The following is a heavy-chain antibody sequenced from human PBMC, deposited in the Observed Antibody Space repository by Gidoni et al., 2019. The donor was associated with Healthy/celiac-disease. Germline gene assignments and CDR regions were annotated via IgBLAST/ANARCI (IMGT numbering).Heavy chain of an antibody. CDR2: IYYSGRT. Sequence: QVQLQESGPGLVKPSETRSPTCTDSGGSISSYYWSWIRQPPGKGLEWIGYIYYSGRTNYNPSLKSRVTISVDTSKNQFSLKLSSVTAADTAVYYCAKTTHGIYFDYWGQGTLVTVSS. J-gene: IGHJ4*02. CDR3: AKTTHGIYFDY. D-gene: IGHD1-1*01. V-gene: IGHV4-59*08. CDR1: GGSISSYY.